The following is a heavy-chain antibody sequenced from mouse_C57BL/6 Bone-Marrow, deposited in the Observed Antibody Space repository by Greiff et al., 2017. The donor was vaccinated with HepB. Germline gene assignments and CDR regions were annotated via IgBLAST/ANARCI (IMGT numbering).Heavy chain of an antibody. Sequence: QVQLQQSGAELVKPGASVKMSCKASGYTFTTYPIEWMKQNHGKSLEWIGNFHPYNDDTKYNEKFKGKATLTVEKSSSTVYLELSRLTSDDSAVYYCARSPYSNYEGYLYFDVWGTGTTVTVSS. CDR1: GYTFTTYP. CDR3: ARSPYSNYEGYLYFDV. V-gene: IGHV1-47*01. CDR2: FHPYNDDT. D-gene: IGHD2-5*01. J-gene: IGHJ1*03.